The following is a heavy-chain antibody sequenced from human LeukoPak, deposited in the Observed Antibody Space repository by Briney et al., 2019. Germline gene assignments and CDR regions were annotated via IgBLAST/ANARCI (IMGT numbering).Heavy chain of an antibody. CDR1: GGTFSSYA. CDR2: IIPIFGTA. J-gene: IGHJ6*02. D-gene: IGHD3-10*01. V-gene: IGHV1-69*01. CDR3: ARDDRWWFGELPLFEYYYYGMDV. Sequence: GASVKVSCKASGGTFSSYAISWVRQAPGQGLEWMGGIIPIFGTANYAQKFQGRVTITADESTSTAYMELSSLRSEDTAVYYCARDDRWWFGELPLFEYYYYGMDVWGQGTTVTISS.